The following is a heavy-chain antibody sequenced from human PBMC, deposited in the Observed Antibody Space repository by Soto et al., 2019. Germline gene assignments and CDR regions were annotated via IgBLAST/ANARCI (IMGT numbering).Heavy chain of an antibody. CDR3: AKDRLAARRVDY. J-gene: IGHJ4*02. Sequence: EVQLLESGGGLVQPGGSLRLYCAASGFTFSSYAMSWVRQAPGKGLEWVSAISGSGGSTYYADSVKGRFTISRDTSKNTLYLQMNSLRAEDTAVYYCAKDRLAARRVDYWGQGTLVTVSS. CDR1: GFTFSSYA. V-gene: IGHV3-23*01. CDR2: ISGSGGST. D-gene: IGHD6-25*01.